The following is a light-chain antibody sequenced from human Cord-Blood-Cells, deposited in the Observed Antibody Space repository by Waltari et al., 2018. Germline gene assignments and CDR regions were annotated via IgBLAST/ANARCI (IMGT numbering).Light chain of an antibody. V-gene: IGKV4-1*01. CDR2: WAS. Sequence: DTVMTQSPASLAVSLGEGATINSNSSQSVLSSSNNKNYLAWYQQKPGQPPKLLIYWASTRESGVPDRFSGSGSGTDFTLTISSLQAEDVAVYYCQQYYSTPFTFGPGTKVDIK. J-gene: IGKJ3*01. CDR1: QSVLSSSNNKNY. CDR3: QQYYSTPFT.